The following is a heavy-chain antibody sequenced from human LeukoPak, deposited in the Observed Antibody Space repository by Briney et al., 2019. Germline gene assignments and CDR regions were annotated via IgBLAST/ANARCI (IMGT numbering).Heavy chain of an antibody. D-gene: IGHD4-17*01. Sequence: GGSLRLSCAASGFTFSSYAMHWVRQAPGKGLEWVAVISYDGSNEYYADSVKGRFTISRDNSKNTLYLQMNSLRAEDTAVYYCARSGDYPYYYYYGMDVWGQGTTVTVSS. CDR1: GFTFSSYA. J-gene: IGHJ6*02. V-gene: IGHV3-30*04. CDR3: ARSGDYPYYYYYGMDV. CDR2: ISYDGSNE.